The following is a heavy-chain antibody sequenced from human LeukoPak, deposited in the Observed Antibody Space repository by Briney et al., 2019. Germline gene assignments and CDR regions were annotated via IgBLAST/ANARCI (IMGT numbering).Heavy chain of an antibody. CDR1: GFTFSSYG. D-gene: IGHD2-15*01. CDR2: ISYDGSNK. Sequence: PGRSLRLSCAASGFTFSSYGMHWVRQAPGKGLEWVAVISYDGSNKYYADSVKGRFTISRDNSKNTLYLQMNSLRAEDTAVYYCAKGGYCSGGSCYRNWFDPWGQGTLVTVSS. J-gene: IGHJ5*02. CDR3: AKGGYCSGGSCYRNWFDP. V-gene: IGHV3-30*18.